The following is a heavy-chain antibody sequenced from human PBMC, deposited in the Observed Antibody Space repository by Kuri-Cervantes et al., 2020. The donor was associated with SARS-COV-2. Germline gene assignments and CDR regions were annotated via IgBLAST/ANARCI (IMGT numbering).Heavy chain of an antibody. V-gene: IGHV4-39*07. D-gene: IGHD5-24*01. CDR3: ARGPGYNGYYYMDV. Sequence: GSLRLSCTVSGGSVRSGSYYWAWIRQPPGKGLERIGEITHRGDTIYNMSLRSRVTISVDTSKKQFSLDLRSVTAADTAIYYCARGPGYNGYYYMDVWGNGTTVTVSS. CDR1: GGSVRSGSYY. CDR2: ITHRGDT. J-gene: IGHJ6*03.